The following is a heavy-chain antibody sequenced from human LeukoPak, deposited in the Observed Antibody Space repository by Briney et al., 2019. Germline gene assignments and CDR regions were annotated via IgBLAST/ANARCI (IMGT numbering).Heavy chain of an antibody. CDR3: ARDKDKYYGSGGYYMGYYYYGMDV. D-gene: IGHD3-10*01. V-gene: IGHV1-2*02. Sequence: ASVKVSCKASGYTFTGYYMHWVRQAPGQGLEWMGWINPNSGGTNYAQKFRGRVTMTRDTSISTAYMELSRLRSDDTAVYYCARDKDKYYGSGGYYMGYYYYGMDVWGQGTTVTVSS. CDR1: GYTFTGYY. CDR2: INPNSGGT. J-gene: IGHJ6*02.